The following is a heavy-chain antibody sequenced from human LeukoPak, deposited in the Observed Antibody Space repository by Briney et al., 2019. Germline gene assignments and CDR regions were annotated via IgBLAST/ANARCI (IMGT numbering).Heavy chain of an antibody. CDR2: IYYSGST. D-gene: IGHD4-17*01. V-gene: IGHV4-59*01. J-gene: IGHJ3*02. Sequence: SETLSLTCTVSGGSISSNYWSWIRQPPGKGLEWIGYIYYSGSTNYNPSLKSRVTISVDTSKNQFSLKLSSVTAADTAVYYCARVENDYGDYGAFDIWGQGTMVTVSS. CDR3: ARVENDYGDYGAFDI. CDR1: GGSISSNY.